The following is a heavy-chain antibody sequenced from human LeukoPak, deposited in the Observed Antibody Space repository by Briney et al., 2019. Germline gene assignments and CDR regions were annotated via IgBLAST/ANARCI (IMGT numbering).Heavy chain of an antibody. CDR2: IYNSGST. D-gene: IGHD3-22*01. V-gene: IGHV4-39*07. J-gene: IGHJ3*02. Sequence: SETLSLTCTVSGDSISSSSYYWGWIRQPPGKGLEWIGSIYNSGSTYYNPSLKSRVTISVDTSKNQFSLKLTSVTAADTAVYYCARARIIMMIVVVVPDSFDIWGQGTMVTVSS. CDR3: ARARIIMMIVVVVPDSFDI. CDR1: GDSISSSSYY.